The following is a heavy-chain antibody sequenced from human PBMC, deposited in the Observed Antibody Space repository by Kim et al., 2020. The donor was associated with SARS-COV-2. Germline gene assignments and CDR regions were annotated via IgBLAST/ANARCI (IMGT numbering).Heavy chain of an antibody. Sequence: GGSLRLSCAASGFTFSDYYMSWIRQALGKGLEWVSYISTTSSYTNYADSVRGRFTISRDNAKNSLFLQMNSLRADDTAVYYCARVTSAAEDYWGQGALVTVSS. CDR1: GFTFSDYY. J-gene: IGHJ4*02. CDR3: ARVTSAAEDY. V-gene: IGHV3-11*05. CDR2: ISTTSSYT. D-gene: IGHD6-13*01.